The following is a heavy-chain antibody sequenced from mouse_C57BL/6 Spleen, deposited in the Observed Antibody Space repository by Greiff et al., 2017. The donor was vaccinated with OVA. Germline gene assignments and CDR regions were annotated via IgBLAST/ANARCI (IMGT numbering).Heavy chain of an antibody. V-gene: IGHV1-54*01. D-gene: IGHD2-4*01. J-gene: IGHJ2*01. Sequence: VQLVESGAELVRPGTSVKVSCKASGYAFTNYLIEWVKQRPGQGLEWIGVINPGSGGTNYNEKFKGKATLTADKSSSTAYMQLSSLTSEDSAVYFCAREEGLRLDYWGQGTTLTVSS. CDR2: INPGSGGT. CDR3: AREEGLRLDY. CDR1: GYAFTNYL.